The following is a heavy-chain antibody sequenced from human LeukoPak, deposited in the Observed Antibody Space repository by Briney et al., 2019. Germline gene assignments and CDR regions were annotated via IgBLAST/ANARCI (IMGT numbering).Heavy chain of an antibody. CDR2: INHSGST. J-gene: IGHJ2*01. CDR3: AGRFVVVTAFKHWYFDL. Sequence: SETLSLTCAVYGGXFSGYYCSWIRQPPGKGLEWIGEINHSGSTNYNPSLKSRVTISVDTSKNQFSLKLSSVTAADTAVYYCAGRFVVVTAFKHWYFDLWGRGTLVTVSS. D-gene: IGHD2-21*02. V-gene: IGHV4-34*01. CDR1: GGXFSGYY.